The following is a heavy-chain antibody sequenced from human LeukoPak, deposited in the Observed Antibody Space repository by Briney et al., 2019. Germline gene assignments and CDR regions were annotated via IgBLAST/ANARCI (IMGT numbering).Heavy chain of an antibody. Sequence: GGSLRLSCAASGFTFSDYYMSWIRQAPGKGLEWVSSISSSSSYIYYADSVKGRFTISRDNAKNSLYLQMNSLRAEDTAVYYCARDPAGEDWFDPWGQGTLVTVSS. CDR2: ISSSSSYI. D-gene: IGHD2-2*01. J-gene: IGHJ5*02. CDR3: ARDPAGEDWFDP. CDR1: GFTFSDYY. V-gene: IGHV3-11*06.